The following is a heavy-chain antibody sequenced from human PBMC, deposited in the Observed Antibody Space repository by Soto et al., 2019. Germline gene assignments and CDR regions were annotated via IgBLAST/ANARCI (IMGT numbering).Heavy chain of an antibody. CDR1: GFTLSEYY. V-gene: IGHV3-11*01. Sequence: QVQLVESGGGLVKPGGSPRLSCAASGFTLSEYYMSWIRQAPGKGLEWVAYISSSGVTKYYAESVRGRFTISRDNAKNSLHLQMNSLRAEDAAMYYCALGSDILTGYSKAFDSWGQGTLVTVSS. J-gene: IGHJ4*02. D-gene: IGHD3-9*01. CDR2: ISSSGVTK. CDR3: ALGSDILTGYSKAFDS.